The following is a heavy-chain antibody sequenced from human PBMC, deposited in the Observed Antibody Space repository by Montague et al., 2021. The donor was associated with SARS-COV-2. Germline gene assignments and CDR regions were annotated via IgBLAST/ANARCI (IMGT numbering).Heavy chain of an antibody. D-gene: IGHD2-21*01. Sequence: SETLSLTCAVYGESFSGDYWCWIRHPPEKGRGWSGEINQSGRTNNNQPPKRRVIISVDTTKYKYSLKLRSVIAAAAAAYYCARRWCSVRRVTVSAELDYWGQGILVIVSS. CDR1: GESFSGDY. CDR3: ARRWCSVRRVTVSAELDY. CDR2: INQSGRT. V-gene: IGHV4-34*01. J-gene: IGHJ4*02.